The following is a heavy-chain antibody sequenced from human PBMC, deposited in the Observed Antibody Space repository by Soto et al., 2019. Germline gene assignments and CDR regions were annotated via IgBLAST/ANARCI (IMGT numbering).Heavy chain of an antibody. J-gene: IGHJ4*02. Sequence: GGSLRLSCAASGFTLSSYWMSWVRQAPGRGLEWVANINQNAGKIYYVDYVKGRITVTRDNAKNSLYLQMNSLSVEDTAVYYFARFVEQHCLNQGGQETRVTVS. CDR1: GFTLSSYW. CDR2: INQNAGKI. D-gene: IGHD2-2*01. CDR3: ARFVEQHCLNQ. V-gene: IGHV3-7*04.